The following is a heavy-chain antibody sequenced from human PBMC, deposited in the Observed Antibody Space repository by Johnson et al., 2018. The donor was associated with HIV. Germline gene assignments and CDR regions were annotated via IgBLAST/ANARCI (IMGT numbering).Heavy chain of an antibody. CDR3: AKSQDRSAHDYDFDL. D-gene: IGHD3-22*01. CDR2: ISGSGGTT. J-gene: IGHJ3*01. Sequence: VQLLESGGGLVQPGGSLRLSCAASGFTFSTYAMSWVRQAPEKGLELVSSISGSGGTTYYADSVKGRFTISRDNSKNTLYVQMHSLRGEDTAVYFCAKSQDRSAHDYDFDLWGQGTMVTVSS. V-gene: IGHV3-23*01. CDR1: GFTFSTYA.